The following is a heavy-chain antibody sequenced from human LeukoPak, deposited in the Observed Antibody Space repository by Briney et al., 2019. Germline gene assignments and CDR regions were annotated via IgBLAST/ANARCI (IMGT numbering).Heavy chain of an antibody. D-gene: IGHD2-15*01. Sequence: GGSLRLSCAASGFTFTKAYMSWVRQAPGKGLEWVGRIKSRVDGETADFAAPVKGRFTISRDDSKNILYLQLNSLKNEDTAVYYCTTGWLDYWGQGSLVTVSS. J-gene: IGHJ4*02. V-gene: IGHV3-15*01. CDR2: IKSRVDGETA. CDR1: GFTFTKAY. CDR3: TTGWLDY.